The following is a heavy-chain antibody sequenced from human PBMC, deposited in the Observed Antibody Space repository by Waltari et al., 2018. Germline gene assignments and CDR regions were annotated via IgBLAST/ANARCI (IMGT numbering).Heavy chain of an antibody. J-gene: IGHJ4*02. CDR2: ISSSSSYI. D-gene: IGHD3-10*01. V-gene: IGHV3-21*01. Sequence: EVQLVESGGGLVKPGGSLRLSCAASGFTFSSYSMNWVRQAPGKGLEWVSSISSSSSYIYYADSVKGRFTISRDNAKNSLYLQMNSLRAEDTAVYYCAREYYYGSGDSFDYWGQGTLVTVSS. CDR1: GFTFSSYS. CDR3: AREYYYGSGDSFDY.